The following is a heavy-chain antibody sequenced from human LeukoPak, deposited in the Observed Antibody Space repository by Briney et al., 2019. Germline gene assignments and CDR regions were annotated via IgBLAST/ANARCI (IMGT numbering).Heavy chain of an antibody. Sequence: GGSLRLSCAASGFTXSSYEMNWXRXXPGXXLEWVSYISSXGNSIYYADYVKGRFTISKDNAKNSLDLHMNSLRAEDTAVYYCARVRGRSTWYGGGLDCWGQGTLVTVSS. CDR1: GFTXSSYE. V-gene: IGHV3-48*03. J-gene: IGHJ4*02. CDR3: ARVRGRSTWYGGGLDC. D-gene: IGHD2-15*01. CDR2: ISSXGNSI.